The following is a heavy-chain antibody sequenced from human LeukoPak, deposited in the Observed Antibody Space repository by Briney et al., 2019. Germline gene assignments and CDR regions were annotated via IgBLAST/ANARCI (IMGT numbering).Heavy chain of an antibody. CDR1: GFTVSSNF. Sequence: GGSLRLSCAASGFTVSSNFMSWVRQAPGKGLEWVSLIYGGGSTYYADSVKGRFTISRDNSKNTLYLQMNSLRAEDTAVYYCAAGIVAAFGVFDYWGQGTLVTVSP. D-gene: IGHD1-26*01. CDR3: AAGIVAAFGVFDY. V-gene: IGHV3-66*02. J-gene: IGHJ4*02. CDR2: IYGGGST.